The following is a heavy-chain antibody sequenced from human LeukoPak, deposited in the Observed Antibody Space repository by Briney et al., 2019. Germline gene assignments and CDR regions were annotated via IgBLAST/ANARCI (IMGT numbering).Heavy chain of an antibody. CDR1: GGSISSGSYY. J-gene: IGHJ4*02. D-gene: IGHD2-2*01. CDR3: ARASLIKVVPAAPGYYFDY. CDR2: IYTSGST. Sequence: SQTLSLTCTVSGGSISSGSYYWSWIWQPAGKGLEWIGRIYTSGSTNYNPSLKSRVTISVDTSKNQFSLKLSSVTAADTAVYYCARASLIKVVPAAPGYYFDYWGQGTLVTVSS. V-gene: IGHV4-61*02.